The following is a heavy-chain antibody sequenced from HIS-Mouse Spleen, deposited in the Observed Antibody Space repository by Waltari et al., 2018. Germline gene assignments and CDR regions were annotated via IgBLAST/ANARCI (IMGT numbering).Heavy chain of an antibody. Sequence: QVQLVQSGAEVKKPGASVKVCCKASGYTFTGYYMHWVRQAPGQGLEWMGWINPNSGGTNYAQKFQGRVTMTRDTSISTAYMELSRLRSDDTAVYYCARDYYGSGSYYYYYGMDVWGQGTTVTVSS. CDR1: GYTFTGYY. D-gene: IGHD3-10*01. CDR2: INPNSGGT. CDR3: ARDYYGSGSYYYYYGMDV. J-gene: IGHJ6*02. V-gene: IGHV1-2*02.